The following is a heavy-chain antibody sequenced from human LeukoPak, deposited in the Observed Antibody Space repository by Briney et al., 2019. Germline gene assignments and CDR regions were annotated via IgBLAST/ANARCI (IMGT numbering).Heavy chain of an antibody. CDR1: GGTFSSYA. J-gene: IGHJ4*02. Sequence: SVKVSCKASGGTFSSYAMSWVRQAPGQGLVWMGGIIPTFGTANYAQKFQGRVTITADESTSTAYMELSSLRSEDTAVYYCARVGYYDPTKNFDYWGQGTLVTVSS. D-gene: IGHD1-26*01. CDR3: ARVGYYDPTKNFDY. V-gene: IGHV1-69*13. CDR2: IIPTFGTA.